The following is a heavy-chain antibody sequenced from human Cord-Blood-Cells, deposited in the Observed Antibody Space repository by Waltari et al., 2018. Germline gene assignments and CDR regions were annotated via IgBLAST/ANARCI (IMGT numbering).Heavy chain of an antibody. J-gene: IGHJ2*01. V-gene: IGHV1-69*04. D-gene: IGHD3-22*01. CDR3: ARLHYYDSSGYYYWYFDL. CDR1: GGTFSSYA. CDR2: IIPSRGIA. Sequence: QVQLVQSGAEVKKPGSSVKVSCKASGGTFSSYAISWVRQAPGQGLEWMGGIIPSRGIANYAQKFQGRVTSTADESTSTAYMELSSLRSEDTAVYYCARLHYYDSSGYYYWYFDLWGRGTLVTVSS.